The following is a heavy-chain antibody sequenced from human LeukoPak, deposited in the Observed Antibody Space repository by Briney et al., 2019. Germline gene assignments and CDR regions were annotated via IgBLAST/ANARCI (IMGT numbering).Heavy chain of an antibody. Sequence: AGGSLRLSCATSGFTFSSYAMHWVRQAPGKGLEWVAVISYDGSNKYYADSVKGRFTISRDNSKNTLYLQMNSLRAEGTAVYYCAKGGSGSYYYYYVDVWGKGTTVTISS. J-gene: IGHJ6*03. D-gene: IGHD3-10*01. CDR2: ISYDGSNK. V-gene: IGHV3-30*04. CDR1: GFTFSSYA. CDR3: AKGGSGSYYYYYVDV.